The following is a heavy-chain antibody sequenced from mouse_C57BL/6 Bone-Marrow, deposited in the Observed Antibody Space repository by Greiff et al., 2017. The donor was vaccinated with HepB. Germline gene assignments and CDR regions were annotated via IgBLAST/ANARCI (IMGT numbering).Heavy chain of an antibody. J-gene: IGHJ2*01. CDR2: INPGSGGT. CDR1: GYAFTNYL. V-gene: IGHV1-54*01. Sequence: VQLQESGAELVRPGTSVKVSCKASGYAFTNYLIEWVKQRPGQGLEWIGVINPGSGGTNYNEKFKGKATLTADKSSSTAYMQLSSLTSEDSAVYFCARFGYYGSSYENYFDYWGQGTTLTVSS. D-gene: IGHD1-1*01. CDR3: ARFGYYGSSYENYFDY.